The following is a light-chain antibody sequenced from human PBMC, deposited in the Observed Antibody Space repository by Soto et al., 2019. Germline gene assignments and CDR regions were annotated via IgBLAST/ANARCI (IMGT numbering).Light chain of an antibody. CDR2: EVS. V-gene: IGLV2-14*01. Sequence: QSALTQPASVSGSPGQSITISCTGTSSDVGGYNYVSWYQQHPGNAPKLMIYEVSYRPSGVSNRFSGSKSGNTASLTISGLQAEDEGDYYCRSYTSSSNPHVVFGGGTKLTVL. CDR1: SSDVGGYNY. CDR3: RSYTSSSNPHVV. J-gene: IGLJ2*01.